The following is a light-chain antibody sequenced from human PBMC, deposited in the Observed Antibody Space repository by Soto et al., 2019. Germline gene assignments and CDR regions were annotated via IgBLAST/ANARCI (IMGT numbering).Light chain of an antibody. CDR2: DAS. CDR3: QQRSNWPAT. Sequence: ETVMTQSPATLSVSPGERATLSCRASQNVSSYLAWYQQKPGQAPRLLIYDASNRATGIPARFSGSGSGTDFTLTISSLEPEDFAVYYCQQRSNWPATFGQGTQLEIK. V-gene: IGKV3-11*01. J-gene: IGKJ5*01. CDR1: QNVSSY.